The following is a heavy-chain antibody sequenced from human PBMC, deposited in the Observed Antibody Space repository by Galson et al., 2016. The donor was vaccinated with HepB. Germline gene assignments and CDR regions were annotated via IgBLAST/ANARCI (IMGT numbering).Heavy chain of an antibody. Sequence: SLRLSCAASGFTFTNYAMSWVRQAPGKGLEWVSGITGSDGSTRYADSVKGRFIISRDNSKNTLYLQMDSLRAEDTAVYYCAKGSNGWTKFIDFWGRGTPVTVSS. V-gene: IGHV3-23*01. D-gene: IGHD6-19*01. J-gene: IGHJ4*02. CDR3: AKGSNGWTKFIDF. CDR2: ITGSDGST. CDR1: GFTFTNYA.